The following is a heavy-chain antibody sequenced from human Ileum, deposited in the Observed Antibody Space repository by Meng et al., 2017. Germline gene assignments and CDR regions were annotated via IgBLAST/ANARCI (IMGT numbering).Heavy chain of an antibody. J-gene: IGHJ4*02. D-gene: IGHD3-3*01. Sequence: QGQLQPWGPGLLKPAETLSLTCSVDGGSSSGDYWSWLRQTPGKGLEWIGEINRGGATNYSPSLRSRATISIDTSKNQFSLNLTSVTAADTAVYYCAVGPASEWFFDSWGQGSLVTVSS. CDR1: GGSSSGDY. V-gene: IGHV4-34*01. CDR2: INRGGAT. CDR3: AVGPASEWFFDS.